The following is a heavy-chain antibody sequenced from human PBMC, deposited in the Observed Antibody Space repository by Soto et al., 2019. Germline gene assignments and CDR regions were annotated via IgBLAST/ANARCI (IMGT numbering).Heavy chain of an antibody. CDR1: DDSISGYY. CDR3: AGDKGYYYDGMDV. J-gene: IGHJ6*04. CDR2: IYTSGNT. Sequence: ETLSLTCTVSDDSISGYYWSWIRQPAGKGLEWIGRIYTSGNTQYNPSLWSRVTMSVDTSKNQLSLKLSSVTAADTAVYFCAGDKGYYYDGMDVWGEGTTVTVSS. V-gene: IGHV4-4*07. D-gene: IGHD3-22*01.